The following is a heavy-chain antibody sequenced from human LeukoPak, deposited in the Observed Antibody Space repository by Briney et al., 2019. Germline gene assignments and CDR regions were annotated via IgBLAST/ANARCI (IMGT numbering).Heavy chain of an antibody. CDR2: ISSSSSFI. V-gene: IGHV3-21*01. CDR1: GFTFSSYA. CDR3: ARDFLPRNWNDVLGPSRQPSWFDP. D-gene: IGHD1-1*01. Sequence: GGSLRLSCAASGFTFSSYAMSSVRQAPGRGLEWVSSISSSSSFIYYADTVNGRFTISRDNAKNSLYLQMNSLRAEDTAVYYCARDFLPRNWNDVLGPSRQPSWFDPWGQGTLVTVSS. J-gene: IGHJ5*02.